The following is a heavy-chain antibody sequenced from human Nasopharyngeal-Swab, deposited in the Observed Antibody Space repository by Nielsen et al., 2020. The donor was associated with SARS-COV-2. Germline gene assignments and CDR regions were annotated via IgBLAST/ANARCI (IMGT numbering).Heavy chain of an antibody. D-gene: IGHD6-13*01. V-gene: IGHV3-23*01. CDR2: ISGSGGST. J-gene: IGHJ4*02. CDR3: AKDPAAGNLDY. Sequence: GGSLKLSGAASGFTFSSYAMSWVRQAPGKGLEWVSAISGSGGSTYYADSVKGRFTISRDNSKNTLYLQMNSLRAEDTAVYYCAKDPAAGNLDYWGQGTLVTVSS. CDR1: GFTFSSYA.